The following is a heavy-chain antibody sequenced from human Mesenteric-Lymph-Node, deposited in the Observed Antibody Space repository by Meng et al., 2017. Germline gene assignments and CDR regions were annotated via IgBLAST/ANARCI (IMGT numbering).Heavy chain of an antibody. CDR1: GGSFSGYY. CDR3: ARGLMITFGGVIVGHP. V-gene: IGHV4-34*01. D-gene: IGHD3-16*02. CDR2: INHSEST. J-gene: IGHJ5*02. Sequence: QVHLQQWGAGLLKPSETLSLTCAVYGGSFSGYYWSWIRQPPGKGLEWIGEINHSESTNYNPSLKSRVTISVDTSKNQFSLKLSSVTAADTAVYYCARGLMITFGGVIVGHPWGQGTLVTVSS.